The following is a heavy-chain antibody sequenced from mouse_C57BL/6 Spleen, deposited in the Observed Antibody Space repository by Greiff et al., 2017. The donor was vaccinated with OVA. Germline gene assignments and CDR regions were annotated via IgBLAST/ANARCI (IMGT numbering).Heavy chain of an antibody. D-gene: IGHD2-4*01. CDR2: IDPSDSYT. J-gene: IGHJ2*01. CDR1: GYTFTSYW. V-gene: IGHV1-50*01. CDR3: ARRGDYDYDSDY. Sequence: VQLQQPGAELVKPGASVKLSCKASGYTFTSYWMQWVKQRPGQGLEWIGEIDPSDSYTNYNQKFKGKATLTVDTSSSTAYMQLSSLTSEDSAVYYCARRGDYDYDSDYWGQGTTLTVSS.